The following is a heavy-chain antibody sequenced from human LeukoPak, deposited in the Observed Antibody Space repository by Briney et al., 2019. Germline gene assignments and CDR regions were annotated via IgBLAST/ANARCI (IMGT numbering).Heavy chain of an antibody. V-gene: IGHV4-39*01. Sequence: PSETLSLTCTVSGGSISSTNYYWGWRRLPPGKGLEWIGNIYYSGNTYYNPSLKSRVTISVDTSKNQFSLKLSSVTAADTAVYYCARRRWLEFYWFDPWGQGTLVTVSS. D-gene: IGHD6-19*01. CDR1: GGSISSTNYY. CDR2: IYYSGNT. CDR3: ARRRWLEFYWFDP. J-gene: IGHJ5*02.